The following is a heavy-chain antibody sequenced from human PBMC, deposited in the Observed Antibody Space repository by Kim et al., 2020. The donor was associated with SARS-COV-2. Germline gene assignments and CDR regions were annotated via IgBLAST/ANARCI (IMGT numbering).Heavy chain of an antibody. Sequence: SVKGRFTISRDNAKNSLYLQMNSLRAEDTAVYYCARAAVVAATPTSYFDYWGQGTLVTVSS. J-gene: IGHJ4*02. CDR3: ARAAVVAATPTSYFDY. D-gene: IGHD2-15*01. V-gene: IGHV3-21*01.